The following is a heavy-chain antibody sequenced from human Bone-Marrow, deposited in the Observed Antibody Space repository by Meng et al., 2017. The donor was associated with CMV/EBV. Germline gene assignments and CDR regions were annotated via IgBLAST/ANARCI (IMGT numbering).Heavy chain of an antibody. Sequence: LSLTCSASGFTFSSYGMNWVRQAPGKGLEWVSYISSSSNIMYYADSVRGRFTISRDNAKNSLYLQMNSLRAEDTAVYYCARHSVVGSDWYDRSYLDDCGQGTLVTVSS. V-gene: IGHV3-48*04. D-gene: IGHD6-19*01. CDR3: ARHSVVGSDWYDRSYLDD. J-gene: IGHJ4*02. CDR1: GFTFSSYG. CDR2: ISSSSNIM.